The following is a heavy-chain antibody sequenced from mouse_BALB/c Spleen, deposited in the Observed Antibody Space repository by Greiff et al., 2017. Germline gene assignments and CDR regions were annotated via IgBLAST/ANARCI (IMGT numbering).Heavy chain of an antibody. CDR1: GFTFSSFG. CDR2: ISSGSSTI. V-gene: IGHV5-17*02. CDR3: ARSRGNYYFDY. D-gene: IGHD2-1*01. J-gene: IGHJ2*01. Sequence: EVNVVESGGGLVQPGGSRKLSCAASGFTFSSFGMHWVRQAPEKGLEWVAYISSGSSTIYYADTVKGRFTISRDNPKNTLFLQMTSLRSEDTAMYYCARSRGNYYFDYWGQGTTLTVSS.